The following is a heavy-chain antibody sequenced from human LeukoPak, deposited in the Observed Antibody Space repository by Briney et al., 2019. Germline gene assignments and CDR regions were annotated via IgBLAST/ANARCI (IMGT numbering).Heavy chain of an antibody. J-gene: IGHJ4*02. CDR3: ARDLCGGDCYTADY. V-gene: IGHV3-48*03. D-gene: IGHD2-21*02. Sequence: GGSLRLSCAASGFTFSGYAMNWVRQAPGKGLEWVSYISSSGSTIYYADSVKGRFTISRDNAKNSLYLQMNSLRAEDTAVYYCARDLCGGDCYTADYWGQGTLVTVSS. CDR2: ISSSGSTI. CDR1: GFTFSGYA.